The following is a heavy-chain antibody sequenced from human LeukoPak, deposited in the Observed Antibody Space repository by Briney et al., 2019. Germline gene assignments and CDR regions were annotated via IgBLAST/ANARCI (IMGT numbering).Heavy chain of an antibody. J-gene: IGHJ4*02. CDR1: GGTFSSYA. CDR3: ARGPLVGATTPVDY. CDR2: IIPILGIA. Sequence: SVKVSCKASGGTFSSYAISWVRQAPGQGLEWMGRIIPILGIANYAQKFQGRVTMTRNTSISTAYMELSSLRSEDTAVYYCARGPLVGATTPVDYWGQGTLVTVSS. V-gene: IGHV1-69*04. D-gene: IGHD1-26*01.